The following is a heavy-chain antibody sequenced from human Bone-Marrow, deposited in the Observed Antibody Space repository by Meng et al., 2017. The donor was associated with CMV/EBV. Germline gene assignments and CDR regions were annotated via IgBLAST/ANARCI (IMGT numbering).Heavy chain of an antibody. CDR2: IRSKANSYAT. Sequence: GGWMRRTCGASGFPFSGSAMHWVRQASGKGLEWVGRIRSKANSYATAYAASVKGRFTISRDDSKNTAYLQMNSLKTEDTAVYYCTTHDIVEVPDYWGQGTLVTVSS. J-gene: IGHJ4*02. V-gene: IGHV3-73*01. D-gene: IGHD2-2*01. CDR1: GFPFSGSA. CDR3: TTHDIVEVPDY.